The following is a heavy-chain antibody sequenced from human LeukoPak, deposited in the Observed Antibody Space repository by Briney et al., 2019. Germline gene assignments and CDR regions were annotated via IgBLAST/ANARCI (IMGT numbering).Heavy chain of an antibody. CDR1: GFTFDDYA. CDR3: AKDVRGGDTAIEPIDY. J-gene: IGHJ4*02. Sequence: PGGSLRLPCAASGFTFDDYAMHWVRQAPGKGLEWVSGISWNSGSIGYADSVKGRFTISRDNAKNSLYLQMNSLRAEDTAVYYCAKDVRGGDTAIEPIDYWGQGTLVTVSS. CDR2: ISWNSGSI. D-gene: IGHD5-18*01. V-gene: IGHV3-9*01.